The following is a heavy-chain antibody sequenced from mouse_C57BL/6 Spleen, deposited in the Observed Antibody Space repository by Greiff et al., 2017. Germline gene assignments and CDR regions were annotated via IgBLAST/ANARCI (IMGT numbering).Heavy chain of an antibody. D-gene: IGHD2-4*01. J-gene: IGHJ2*01. V-gene: IGHV1-50*01. CDR2: IDPSDSYH. CDR1: GYTFTSYW. Sequence: QVQLQQPGAELVKPGASVTLSCKASGYTFTSYWMQWVKQRPGQGLEWIGEIDPSDSYHNYTQKFKGKATWTVDTSSSTAYMQLSSLTSEDSAVYYCARLRLRRGGFDYWGQGTTLTVSS. CDR3: ARLRLRRGGFDY.